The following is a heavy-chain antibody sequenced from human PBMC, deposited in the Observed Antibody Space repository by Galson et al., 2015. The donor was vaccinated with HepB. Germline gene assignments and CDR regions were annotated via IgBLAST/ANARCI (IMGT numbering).Heavy chain of an antibody. J-gene: IGHJ4*02. D-gene: IGHD2-15*01. V-gene: IGHV1-18*01. CDR2: ISGSIDDS. Sequence: SVKVSCKAFGYSFTAHAISWVRQAPGQGLEWMGWISGSIDDSNCRPELQDRLTMTTDRFTSTAYMELRGLTADDTAIYYCARDERRNCRGASCPYFDYWGQGTLVTVSS. CDR3: ARDERRNCRGASCPYFDY. CDR1: GYSFTAHA.